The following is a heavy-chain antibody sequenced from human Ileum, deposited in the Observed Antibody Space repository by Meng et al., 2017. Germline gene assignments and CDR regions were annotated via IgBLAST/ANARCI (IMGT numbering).Heavy chain of an antibody. CDR2: INAGDGTT. V-gene: IGHV1-3*01. Sequence: QGHAVQPGAEGKKPGAAAKVPCQAWGYTFSNYAIHWVRQAPGQRLEWMGWINAGDGTTKYSEKFQGRVSITRDTSASTGYMELSSLTSEDTAVYHCARSYCSSTSCQYYFDYWGQGTLVTVSS. CDR1: GYTFSNYA. D-gene: IGHD2-2*01. J-gene: IGHJ4*02. CDR3: ARSYCSSTSCQYYFDY.